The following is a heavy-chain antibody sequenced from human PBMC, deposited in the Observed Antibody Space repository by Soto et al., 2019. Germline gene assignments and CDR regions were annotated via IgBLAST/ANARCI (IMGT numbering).Heavy chain of an antibody. D-gene: IGHD5-12*01. V-gene: IGHV4-30-2*01. CDR1: GGSISSGGYS. CDR2: IYHSGST. Sequence: QLQLQESGSGLVKPSQTLSLTCAVSGGSISSGGYSWSWIRQPPGKGLEWIGYIYHSGSTYYNPSRRSRVTISVDRSKNQYALKLSSVTAADTAVYYCAAGGGLPRYYWGQGTLVTVSS. J-gene: IGHJ4*02. CDR3: AAGGGLPRYY.